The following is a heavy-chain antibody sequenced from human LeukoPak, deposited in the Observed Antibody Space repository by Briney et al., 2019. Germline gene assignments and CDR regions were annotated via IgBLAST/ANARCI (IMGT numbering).Heavy chain of an antibody. CDR1: GGTFSSYA. J-gene: IGHJ6*04. V-gene: IGHV1-69*01. Sequence: AASVKVSCKASGGTFSSYAISWVRQAPGQGLEWMGGIIPIFGTANYAQKFQGRVTITADESTSTAYMELSSLRSEDTAAYYCARGDSHLPNSYYYVMDSGGKG. CDR3: ARGDSHLPNSYYYVMDS. CDR2: IIPIFGTA. D-gene: IGHD2-21*01.